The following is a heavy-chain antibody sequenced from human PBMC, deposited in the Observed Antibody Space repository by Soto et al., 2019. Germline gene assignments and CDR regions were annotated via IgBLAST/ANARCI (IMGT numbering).Heavy chain of an antibody. V-gene: IGHV4-31*03. CDR2: IDYSGTT. J-gene: IGHJ6*03. Sequence: QVQLQESGPGLVKPSETLSLSCTVSGVSLSSSGHWWNWVRQHPGKVLEWIGYIDYSGTTHYNPSLKNRVVMSIDPSKNQFSLNVNSVTAADTALYFCSLGMFMDVWGRGTTVTVSS. CDR1: GVSLSSSGHW. CDR3: SLGMFMDV. D-gene: IGHD7-27*01.